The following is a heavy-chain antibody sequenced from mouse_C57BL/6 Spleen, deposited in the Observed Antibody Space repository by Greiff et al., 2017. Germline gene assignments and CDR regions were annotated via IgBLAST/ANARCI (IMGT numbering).Heavy chain of an antibody. CDR3: ARCDYYDSGYWFAY. CDR2: IYPGDGDT. Sequence: QVQLQQSGAELVKPGASVKISCKASGYAFSSYWMNWVKQRPGKGLEWIGQIYPGDGDTNYNGKFKGKATLTADKSSSTAYMKLSSLTSEESAVYFWARCDYYDSGYWFAYWGQGTLVTVSA. V-gene: IGHV1-80*01. J-gene: IGHJ3*01. CDR1: GYAFSSYW. D-gene: IGHD1-1*01.